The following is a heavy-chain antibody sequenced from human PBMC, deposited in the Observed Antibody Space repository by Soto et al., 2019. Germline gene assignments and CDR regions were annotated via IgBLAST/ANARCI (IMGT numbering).Heavy chain of an antibody. Sequence: SETLSLTCTVSGGSISSYYWSWIRQPPGKGLEWIGYIYYSGNTNYNPSLESRVTISVDTSKNQFSLNLASATAADTAVYYCARKGAAASYAHYYMDVWGRGTAVTVSS. D-gene: IGHD6-13*01. CDR3: ARKGAAASYAHYYMDV. CDR2: IYYSGNT. V-gene: IGHV4-59*01. CDR1: GGSISSYY. J-gene: IGHJ6*03.